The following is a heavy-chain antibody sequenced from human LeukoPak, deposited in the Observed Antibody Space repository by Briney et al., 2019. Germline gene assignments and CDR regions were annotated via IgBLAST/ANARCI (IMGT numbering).Heavy chain of an antibody. D-gene: IGHD4-17*01. J-gene: IGHJ4*01. CDR2: ITWNSGDI. CDR3: AKLTVPSSPDLSY. CDR1: GFTFEDYA. V-gene: IGHV3-9*01. Sequence: GGSLRLSCAASGFTFEDYAMHWVRQAPGKGLEWVSGITWNSGDIGYADSVKGRFTISRDNSKNSLYLQMNSLRPDDTALYCCAKLTVPSSPDLSYWGHGTQVTVSS.